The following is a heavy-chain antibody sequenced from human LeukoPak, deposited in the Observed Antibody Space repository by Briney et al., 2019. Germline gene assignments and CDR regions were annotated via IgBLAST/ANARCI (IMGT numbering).Heavy chain of an antibody. J-gene: IGHJ4*02. D-gene: IGHD5-12*01. CDR1: GGSISSYY. CDR3: ARAGGYSGYDRTPIDY. Sequence: SSETLSLTCTVSGGSISSYYWSWIRQPPGKGLEWIGYIYYSGSTNYNPSLKSRVTISVDTSKNQFSLKLSSVTAADTAVYYCARAGGYSGYDRTPIDYWGQGTLVTVSS. CDR2: IYYSGST. V-gene: IGHV4-59*12.